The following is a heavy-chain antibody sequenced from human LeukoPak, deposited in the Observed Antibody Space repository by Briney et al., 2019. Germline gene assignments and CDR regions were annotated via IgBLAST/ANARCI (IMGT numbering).Heavy chain of an antibody. D-gene: IGHD3-10*01. CDR3: ARGSYGDTMVRGPTTYFDY. CDR2: INHSGST. V-gene: IGHV4-34*01. CDR1: GGSFSGYY. J-gene: IGHJ4*02. Sequence: TPSETLSLTCAVYGGSFSGYYWSWIRQPPGKGLEWIGEINHSGSTNYNPSLKSRVTISVDTSKNQFSLKLSSVTAADTAVYYCARGSYGDTMVRGPTTYFDYWGQGTLVTVSS.